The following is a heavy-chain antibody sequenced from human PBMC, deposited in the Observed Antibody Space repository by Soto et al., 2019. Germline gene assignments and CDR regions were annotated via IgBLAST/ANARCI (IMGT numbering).Heavy chain of an antibody. D-gene: IGHD3-22*01. CDR1: GGSISSSSYY. CDR2: IYYSGST. Sequence: QLQLQESGPGLVKPSETLSLTCTVSGGSISSSSYYWGWIRQPPGKGLEWIGSIYYSGSTYYNPSLKSRVTISVDTSKNQFSLKLSSVTAADTAVYYCASSLTMINYYDSRTHAFDIWGQGTMVTVSS. J-gene: IGHJ3*02. V-gene: IGHV4-39*01. CDR3: ASSLTMINYYDSRTHAFDI.